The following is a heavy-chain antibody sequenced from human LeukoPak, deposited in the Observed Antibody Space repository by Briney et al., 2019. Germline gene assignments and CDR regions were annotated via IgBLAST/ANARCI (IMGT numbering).Heavy chain of an antibody. CDR3: ASTFYGSGKE. CDR2: IYYSGST. J-gene: IGHJ4*02. D-gene: IGHD3-10*01. CDR1: GGSISSSSYY. Sequence: SETLSLACTVSGGSISSSSYYWGWIRQPPGKGLEWIGSIYYSGSTYYNPSLKSRVTISVDTSKNQFSLKLGSVTAADTAVYYCASTFYGSGKEWGQGTLVTVSS. V-gene: IGHV4-39*01.